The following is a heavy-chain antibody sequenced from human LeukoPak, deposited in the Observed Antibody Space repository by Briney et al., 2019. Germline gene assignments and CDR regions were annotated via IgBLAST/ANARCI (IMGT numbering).Heavy chain of an antibody. CDR1: GYTFTSYG. V-gene: IGHV1-69*13. D-gene: IGHD1-26*01. J-gene: IGHJ4*02. Sequence: SVKVSCKASGYTFTSYGISWVRQAPGQGLEWMGGIIPIFGTANYAQKFQGRVTITADESTSTAYMELSSLRSEDTAVYYCARGPSFGGELDWGQGTLVTVSS. CDR3: ARGPSFGGELD. CDR2: IIPIFGTA.